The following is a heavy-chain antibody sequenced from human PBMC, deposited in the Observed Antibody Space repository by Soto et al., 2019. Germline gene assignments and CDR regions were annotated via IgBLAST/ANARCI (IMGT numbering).Heavy chain of an antibody. Sequence: EASVKVSCKASGYTSTNYAFTWVRQAPGQGLEWMGWISAYNGNTDYARKLQGRVTMTRDTSTSTAYMELRTLTSDDSAVYYCATEGSRSGRPRPHTYLDYWGQGTLVTVSS. CDR2: ISAYNGNT. D-gene: IGHD2-15*01. CDR1: GYTSTNYA. V-gene: IGHV1-18*04. J-gene: IGHJ4*02. CDR3: ATEGSRSGRPRPHTYLDY.